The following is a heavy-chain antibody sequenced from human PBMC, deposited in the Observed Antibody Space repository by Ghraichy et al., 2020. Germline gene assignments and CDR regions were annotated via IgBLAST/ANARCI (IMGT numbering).Heavy chain of an antibody. J-gene: IGHJ4*02. Sequence: SETLSLTCTVSGGSISSSSYYWGWIRQPPGKGLEWIGSIYYSGSTYYNASLKSRVTISVDTSKNQFSLKLSSVTAADTAVYYCARLNSSGLYRLPDYWGQGTLVTVSS. CDR1: GGSISSSSYY. D-gene: IGHD6-19*01. CDR3: ARLNSSGLYRLPDY. V-gene: IGHV4-39*01. CDR2: IYYSGST.